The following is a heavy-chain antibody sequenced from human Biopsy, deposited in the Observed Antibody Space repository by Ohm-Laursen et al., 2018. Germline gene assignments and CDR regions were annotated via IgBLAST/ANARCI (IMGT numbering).Heavy chain of an antibody. D-gene: IGHD3-22*01. Sequence: ATVKISCKASGYTFTGYHVHWVRQAPGQGLEWMGWINAKTGDTNYAQKFQGRVTMTRDTSISTAYVDLSSLRSDDTAVYYCTRGGYYYDSPAYYYWFDPWGQGTLVTVSS. J-gene: IGHJ5*02. CDR1: GYTFTGYH. CDR3: TRGGYYYDSPAYYYWFDP. CDR2: INAKTGDT. V-gene: IGHV1-2*02.